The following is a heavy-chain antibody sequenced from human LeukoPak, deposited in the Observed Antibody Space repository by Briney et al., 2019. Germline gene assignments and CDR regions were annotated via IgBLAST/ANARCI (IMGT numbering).Heavy chain of an antibody. Sequence: SETLSLTCAVYGESFSGYYWSWIRQPPGKGLEWIGEINHSGSTNYNPSLKSRVTISVDTSKNQFSLKLSSVTAADTAVYYCARAGRAYYYDSSGYYYGYWGQGTLVTVSS. CDR3: ARAGRAYYYDSSGYYYGY. CDR1: GESFSGYY. V-gene: IGHV4-34*01. D-gene: IGHD3-22*01. CDR2: INHSGST. J-gene: IGHJ4*02.